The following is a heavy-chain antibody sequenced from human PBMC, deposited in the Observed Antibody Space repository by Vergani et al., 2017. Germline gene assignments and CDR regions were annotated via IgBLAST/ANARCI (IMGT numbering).Heavy chain of an antibody. D-gene: IGHD6-13*01. J-gene: IGHJ6*02. V-gene: IGHV4-61*02. CDR3: ARDPLYSTTWPFLLLDMDV. CDR1: GGSISSGSYY. Sequence: QVQLQESGPGLVRPSQTLSLTCTVSGGSISSGSYYWSWFRQPAGKGLEWIGRFYTGGGTSYNPSLKSRVTISVDPSKNQFSLQLSSVTAAATAVYYCARDPLYSTTWPFLLLDMDVWGQGTTVTVSS. CDR2: FYTGGGT.